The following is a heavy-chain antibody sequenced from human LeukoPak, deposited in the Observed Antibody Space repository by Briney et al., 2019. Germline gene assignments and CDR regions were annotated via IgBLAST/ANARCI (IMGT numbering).Heavy chain of an antibody. Sequence: PGGSLRLSCAASGFTFSSYWMSWVRQAPGKGLEWVANIKQDGSEKYYVDSVKGRFTISRDNAKNSLYLQMNSLRPEDTAVYYCAREYYYDSSASGSNWGQGTMVTVSS. CDR3: AREYYYDSSASGSN. J-gene: IGHJ3*01. V-gene: IGHV3-7*01. CDR2: IKQDGSEK. CDR1: GFTFSSYW. D-gene: IGHD3-22*01.